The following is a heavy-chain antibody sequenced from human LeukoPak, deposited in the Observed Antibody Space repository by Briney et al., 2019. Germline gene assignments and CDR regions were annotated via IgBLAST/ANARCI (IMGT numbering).Heavy chain of an antibody. V-gene: IGHV4-39*01. D-gene: IGHD1-26*01. CDR1: GGSIISSTYY. CDR2: IYYTGST. Sequence: SETLSLTCTVSGGSIISSTYYWVWIRQPPGKGLEWTGSIYYTGSTYYNPSLKSRVTISVDTSRNQFSLKLSSVTAADTAVYYCARHRGSPYSGSYYYFDFWGQGTLVTVSS. J-gene: IGHJ4*02. CDR3: ARHRGSPYSGSYYYFDF.